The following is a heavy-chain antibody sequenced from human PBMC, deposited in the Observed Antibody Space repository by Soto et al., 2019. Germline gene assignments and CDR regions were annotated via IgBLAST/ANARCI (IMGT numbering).Heavy chain of an antibody. V-gene: IGHV3-7*01. CDR2: INQDGSEK. CDR3: SPSLNY. J-gene: IGHJ4*02. Sequence: GGSLRLSCAASGFTFSSYWMDWVRQAPGKGLEWVANINQDGSEKHYVDSVKGRFTISRDNARNSPYLQMSSLTAEDSALYYCSPSLNYWGQGTLVTVSS. CDR1: GFTFSSYW.